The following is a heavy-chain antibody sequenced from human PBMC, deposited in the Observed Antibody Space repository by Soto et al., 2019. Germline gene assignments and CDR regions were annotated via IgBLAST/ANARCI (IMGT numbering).Heavy chain of an antibody. D-gene: IGHD5-12*01. V-gene: IGHV4-30-2*01. CDR3: ARVGDGYGTFFDY. CDR2: IYHSGST. Sequence: SETLSLTCAVSGGSISSGGYSWSWIRQPPGKGLEWIGYIYHSGSTSYNPSLKSRVTISVDRSKNQFSLKLSSVTAADTAVYYCARVGDGYGTFFDYCGQGTLVTVSS. CDR1: GGSISSGGYS. J-gene: IGHJ4*02.